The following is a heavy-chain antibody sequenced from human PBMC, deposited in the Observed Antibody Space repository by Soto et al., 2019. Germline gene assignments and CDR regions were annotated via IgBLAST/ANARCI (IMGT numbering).Heavy chain of an antibody. CDR2: IYPGDSDT. J-gene: IGHJ6*02. V-gene: IGHV5-51*01. CDR1: GYSFTSYW. Sequence: GESLKISCKGSGYSFTSYWIGWVRQMPEKGLEWMGIIYPGDSDTRYSPSFQGQVTISADKSISTAYLQWSSLKASDTAMYYCARSLISTYYYYGMDVWGQGTTVTVSS. D-gene: IGHD1-1*01. CDR3: ARSLISTYYYYGMDV.